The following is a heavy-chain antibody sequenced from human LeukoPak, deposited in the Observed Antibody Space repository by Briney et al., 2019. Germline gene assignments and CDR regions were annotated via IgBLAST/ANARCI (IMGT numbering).Heavy chain of an antibody. Sequence: ASVKVSCKASGYTFTSYGISWVRQAPGKGLEWMGGFDPEDGETIYAQKFQGRVTMTEDTSTDTAYMELSSLRSEDTAVYYCATLPLYYGSGTYLGAFDIWGQGTMVTVSS. CDR2: FDPEDGET. CDR3: ATLPLYYGSGTYLGAFDI. CDR1: GYTFTSYG. D-gene: IGHD3-10*01. V-gene: IGHV1-24*01. J-gene: IGHJ3*02.